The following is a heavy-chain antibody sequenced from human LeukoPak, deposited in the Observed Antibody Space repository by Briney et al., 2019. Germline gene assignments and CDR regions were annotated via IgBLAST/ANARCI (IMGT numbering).Heavy chain of an antibody. CDR2: IEKHGSAD. CDR1: GFTFSDHY. CDR3: AREVPGVMVAFDL. J-gene: IGHJ3*01. V-gene: IGHV3-7*01. Sequence: PGGSLRLSCAASGFTFSDHYVDWVRQAPGKGLEWLANIEKHGSADYYVDSVKGRFTISRDNAKNSLSLQLDSLGVEDTAVYYCAREVPGVMVAFDLWGQGTMVTVSP. D-gene: IGHD2-2*01.